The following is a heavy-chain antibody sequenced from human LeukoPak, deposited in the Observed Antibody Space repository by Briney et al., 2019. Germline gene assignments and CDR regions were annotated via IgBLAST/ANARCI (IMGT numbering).Heavy chain of an antibody. CDR3: ARDGRGYYDILTGYLLYY. Sequence: ASVKVSCKASGYTFTSYYMHWVRQAPGQGLEWMGIINPSGGSTSYAQKFQGRVTMTRDTSTSTVYMELSSLRSEDTAVYYCARDGRGYYDILTGYLLYYWGQGTLVTVSS. J-gene: IGHJ4*02. CDR1: GYTFTSYY. CDR2: INPSGGST. D-gene: IGHD3-9*01. V-gene: IGHV1-46*01.